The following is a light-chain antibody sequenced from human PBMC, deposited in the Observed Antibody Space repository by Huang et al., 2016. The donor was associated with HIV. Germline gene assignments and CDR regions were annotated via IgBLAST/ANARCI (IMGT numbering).Light chain of an antibody. CDR1: QNVGSN. CDR3: QQYNNWPTMYP. V-gene: IGKV3-15*01. J-gene: IGKJ2*01. CDR2: AAS. Sequence: EIVMTQSPATLAVSPGERATLSCRASQNVGSNLAWYQQQPGQAPRLIIFAASTRATSVPARFSGSGSGTEFTLTISSLQSEDFALYFCQQYNNWPTMYPFGQGTKVEIK.